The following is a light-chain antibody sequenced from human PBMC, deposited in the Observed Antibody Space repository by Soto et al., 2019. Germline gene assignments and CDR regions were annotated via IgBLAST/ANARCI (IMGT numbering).Light chain of an antibody. CDR1: ESIKTW. Sequence: DIQMTQSPSTLSASVGDRVTITCRASESIKTWLAWYQQRQGKAPNLLIYKASSLQSGVSSRFSGSGSGTEFTLIISSLQPDDSATYYCQQYNVYPYTFGQGTKVQI. V-gene: IGKV1-5*03. CDR2: KAS. CDR3: QQYNVYPYT. J-gene: IGKJ2*01.